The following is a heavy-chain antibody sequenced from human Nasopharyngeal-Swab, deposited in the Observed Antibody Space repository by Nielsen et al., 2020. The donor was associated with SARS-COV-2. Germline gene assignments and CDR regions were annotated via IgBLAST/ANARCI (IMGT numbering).Heavy chain of an antibody. CDR1: GYSISSGYY. Sequence: SETLSLTCTVSGYSISSGYYWGRIRQPPGKGLEWIGSIYHSGSTYYNPSLKSRVTISVDTSKNQFSLKLSSVTAADTAVYYCASLPWYYYYMDVWGKGTTVTVSS. CDR2: IYHSGST. V-gene: IGHV4-38-2*02. J-gene: IGHJ6*03. CDR3: ASLPWYYYYMDV.